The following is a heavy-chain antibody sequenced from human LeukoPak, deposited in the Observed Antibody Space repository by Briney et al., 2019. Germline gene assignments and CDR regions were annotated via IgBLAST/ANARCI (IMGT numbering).Heavy chain of an antibody. CDR3: ARAPNTVTWIYFDY. V-gene: IGHV4-31*03. J-gene: IGHJ4*02. CDR1: GGSISSGGYY. D-gene: IGHD4-17*01. CDR2: VYYSGST. Sequence: PSQTLSLTCTVSGGSISSGGYYWSWIRQHPGKGLEWIGYVYYSGSTYYNPSLKSRVTISVDTSKNQFSLKLSSVTAADTAVYYCARAPNTVTWIYFDYWGQGTLVTVSS.